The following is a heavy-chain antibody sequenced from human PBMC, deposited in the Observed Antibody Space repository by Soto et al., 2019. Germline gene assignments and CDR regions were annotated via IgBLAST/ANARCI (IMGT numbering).Heavy chain of an antibody. D-gene: IGHD4-17*01. CDR1: GFTFSSYW. CDR3: ARDRFDDYGDYVIDLYDY. J-gene: IGHJ4*02. Sequence: GGSLRLSCAASGFTFSSYWMHWVRQAPGKGLVWVSRINSDGSSTSYADSVKGRFTISRDNAKNTLYLQMNSLRAEDTAVYYCARDRFDDYGDYVIDLYDYWGQGTLVTVSS. V-gene: IGHV3-74*01. CDR2: INSDGSST.